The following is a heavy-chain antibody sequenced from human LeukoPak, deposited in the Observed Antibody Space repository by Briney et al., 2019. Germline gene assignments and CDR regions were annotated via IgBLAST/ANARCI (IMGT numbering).Heavy chain of an antibody. V-gene: IGHV1-2*02. CDR3: ARFSTDYYDSSGYLDAFDI. J-gene: IGHJ3*02. CDR1: GYTFTSYD. CDR2: INPNSGGT. Sequence: ASVKVSCKASGYTFTSYDINWVRQATGQGLEWMGWINPNSGGTNYAQKFQGRVTMTRDTSISTAYMELSRLRSDDTAVYYCARFSTDYYDSSGYLDAFDIWGQGTMVTVSS. D-gene: IGHD3-22*01.